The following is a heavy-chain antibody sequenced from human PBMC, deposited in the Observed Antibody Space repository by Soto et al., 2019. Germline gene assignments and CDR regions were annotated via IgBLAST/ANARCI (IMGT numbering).Heavy chain of an antibody. D-gene: IGHD3-3*01. CDR3: ASFGVRVIRHYYCGMDV. CDR1: GYTFTSYG. CDR2: ISAFIGNT. J-gene: IGHJ6*02. Sequence: ASVKVSCKASGYTFTSYGISWVRQAPGQGLEWMGWISAFIGNTNYAQKLQGRVTITTDASTSTAYMELSSLRSDDTAVYYCASFGVRVIRHYYCGMDVWGQGTTVTGSS. V-gene: IGHV1-18*01.